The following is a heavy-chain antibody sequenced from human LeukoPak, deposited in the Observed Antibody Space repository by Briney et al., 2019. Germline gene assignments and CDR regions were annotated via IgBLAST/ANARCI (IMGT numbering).Heavy chain of an antibody. D-gene: IGHD6-13*01. CDR3: ATARQQLSRLGYDY. J-gene: IGHJ4*02. CDR1: GYTLTELS. V-gene: IGHV1-24*01. Sequence: ASVKVSCKVSGYTLTELSMHWVRQAPGIGLEWMGGFDPEDGETIYAQKFQGRVTMTEDTSTDTAYMELSSLRSEDTAVYYCATARQQLSRLGYDYWGQGTLVTVSS. CDR2: FDPEDGET.